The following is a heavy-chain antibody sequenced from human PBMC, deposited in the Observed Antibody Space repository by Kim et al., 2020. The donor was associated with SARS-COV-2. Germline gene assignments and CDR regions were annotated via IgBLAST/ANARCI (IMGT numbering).Heavy chain of an antibody. V-gene: IGHV1-3*01. Sequence: ASVKVSCKASGYAFTSYVMHWVRQAPGQRLEWMGWINGDSGNTKYSQKFQGRVTITRDTSASIAYMELSSLRSEDTAVYYCARRGSGSYYNYDYWGQGT. J-gene: IGHJ4*02. CDR1: GYAFTSYV. D-gene: IGHD3-10*01. CDR3: ARRGSGSYYNYDY. CDR2: INGDSGNT.